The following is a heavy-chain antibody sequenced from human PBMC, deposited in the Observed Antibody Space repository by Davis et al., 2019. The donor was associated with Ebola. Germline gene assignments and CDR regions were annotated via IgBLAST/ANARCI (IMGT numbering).Heavy chain of an antibody. V-gene: IGHV1-2*04. J-gene: IGHJ6*03. CDR3: ARDGLRGSNPPRPYYYYYYMDV. Sequence: ASAQVSCKASGYIFTSYYMHWVRQAPGQGLEWMGWINPNSGGTNYAQNFQGWVTMTRDTSISTVYMELSSLRSEDTAVYYCARDGLRGSNPPRPYYYYYYMDVWGKGTTVNVSS. D-gene: IGHD3-16*01. CDR1: GYIFTSYY. CDR2: INPNSGGT.